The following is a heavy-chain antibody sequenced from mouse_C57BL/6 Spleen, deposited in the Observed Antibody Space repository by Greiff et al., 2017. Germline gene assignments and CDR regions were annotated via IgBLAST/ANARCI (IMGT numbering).Heavy chain of an antibody. J-gene: IGHJ4*01. V-gene: IGHV1-69*01. D-gene: IGHD1-1*01. CDR1: GYTFTSYW. CDR2: IDPSDSYT. CDR3: ARKGYGSSPYAMDD. Sequence: VQLQQPGAELVMPGASVKLSCKASGYTFTSYWMHWVKQRPGQGLEWIGEIDPSDSYTNYNQKFKGKSTLTVNKSSSTAYMQLSSLTSEDSAVYYCARKGYGSSPYAMDDWGQGTSVTVSS.